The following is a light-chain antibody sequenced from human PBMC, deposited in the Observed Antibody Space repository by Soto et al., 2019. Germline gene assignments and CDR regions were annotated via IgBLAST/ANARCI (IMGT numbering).Light chain of an antibody. J-gene: IGLJ1*01. V-gene: IGLV2-8*01. CDR2: EVS. CDR1: SSDIGYYKY. CDR3: SSYAGSNNLGV. Sequence: QSALTQPPSASGSPGQSVTISCTGTSSDIGYYKYVSWYQQHPGKAPKLIIYEVSKRPSGVPDRFSGSKSGNTASLTVSGLQAEDEADYYCSSYAGSNNLGVFGTGTKLTVL.